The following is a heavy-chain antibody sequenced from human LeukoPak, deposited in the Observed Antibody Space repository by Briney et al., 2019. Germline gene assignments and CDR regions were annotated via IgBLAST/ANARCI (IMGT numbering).Heavy chain of an antibody. CDR3: ARGGSTGWYSFDY. CDR1: GFTFSSYS. CDR2: ISSSGSTI. V-gene: IGHV3-48*01. Sequence: PGGSLRLSCAASGFTFSSYSMNWVRQTPVRGLEWLSYISSSGSTIYYADSVKGRFTISRDNAKNSLYLRMNSLRAEDTALYYCARGGSTGWYSFDYWGQGTLVTVSS. D-gene: IGHD6-19*01. J-gene: IGHJ4*02.